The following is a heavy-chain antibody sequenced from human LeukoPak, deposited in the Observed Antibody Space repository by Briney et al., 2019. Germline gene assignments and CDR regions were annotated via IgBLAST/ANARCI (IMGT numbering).Heavy chain of an antibody. D-gene: IGHD6-13*01. Sequence: SSETLSLTCTVSGGSISSGGYYWSWIRRHPGKGLEWIGYIYYSGGTYYNPSLKSRVTISVDTSKNQFSLKLSSVTAADTAVYYCARAQAAAGNSLDYWGQGTLVTVSS. CDR1: GGSISSGGYY. J-gene: IGHJ4*02. V-gene: IGHV4-31*03. CDR3: ARAQAAAGNSLDY. CDR2: IYYSGGT.